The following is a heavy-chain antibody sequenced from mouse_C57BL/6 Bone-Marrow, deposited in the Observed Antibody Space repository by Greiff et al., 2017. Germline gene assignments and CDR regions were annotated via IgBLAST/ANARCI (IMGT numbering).Heavy chain of an antibody. Sequence: VKLQQPGAELVKPGASVKMSCKASGYTFTSYWITWVKQRPGQGLEWIGEIYPGSGRTNYTAKLKSEATLTVDTSSSTAYMQISSQTSEDSAVYYCARDTAYLDYWGQGTTLTVSS. CDR3: ARDTAYLDY. V-gene: IGHV1-55*01. CDR2: IYPGSGRT. CDR1: GYTFTSYW. J-gene: IGHJ2*01.